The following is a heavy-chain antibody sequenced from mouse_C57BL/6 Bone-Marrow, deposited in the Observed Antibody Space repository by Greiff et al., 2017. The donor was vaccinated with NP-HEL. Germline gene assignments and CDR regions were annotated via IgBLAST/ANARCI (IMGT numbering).Heavy chain of an antibody. V-gene: IGHV5-6*01. J-gene: IGHJ2*01. CDR2: ISSGGSYT. Sequence: EVKLVESGGDLVKPGGSLKLSCAASGFTFSSYGMSWVRQTPDKRLEWVATISSGGSYTYYPDSVKGRFTISRDNAKNTLYLQMSSLKSEDTAMYYCARGILYWGQGTTLTVSS. CDR3: ARGILY. CDR1: GFTFSSYG.